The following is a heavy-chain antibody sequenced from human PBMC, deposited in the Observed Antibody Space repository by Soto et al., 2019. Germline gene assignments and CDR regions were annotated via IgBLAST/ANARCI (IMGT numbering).Heavy chain of an antibody. CDR3: ASAGYGMDV. Sequence: PGGSLRLSCAASGFTFSSYAMHWVRQAPGKGLEWVAAISYDGSNKYYADSVKGRFTISTDNSKNTLFLQMNSLRTEDTAVYYWASAGYGMDVWGQGTTVTVSS. CDR2: ISYDGSNK. V-gene: IGHV3-30-3*01. J-gene: IGHJ6*02. CDR1: GFTFSSYA.